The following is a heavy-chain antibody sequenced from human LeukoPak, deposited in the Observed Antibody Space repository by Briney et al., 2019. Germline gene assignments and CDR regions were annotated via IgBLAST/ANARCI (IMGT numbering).Heavy chain of an antibody. CDR2: ISGSGGST. CDR1: GFTFSSYA. J-gene: IGHJ3*02. Sequence: PGGSLRLSCAASGFTFSSYAMSWVRQAPGKGLEWVSAISGSGGSTYYADSVKGRFTISRDNSKNTLYLQMNSLRAEDTAVYYCARGGSYLSAFDIWGQGKMVTVSS. V-gene: IGHV3-23*01. CDR3: ARGGSYLSAFDI. D-gene: IGHD1-26*01.